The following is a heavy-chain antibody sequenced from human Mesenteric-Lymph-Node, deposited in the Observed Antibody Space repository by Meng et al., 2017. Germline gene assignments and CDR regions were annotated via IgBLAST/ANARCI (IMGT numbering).Heavy chain of an antibody. CDR2: IYYSGST. CDR3: ARPLITMVRGVIPRNYYYGMDV. D-gene: IGHD3-10*01. Sequence: GSLRLSCTVSGGSISSSSYYWGWIRQPPGKGLEWIGSIYYSGSTYYNPSLKSRVTISVDTSKNQFSLKLSSVTAADTAVYYCARPLITMVRGVIPRNYYYGMDVWGQGTTVTVSS. CDR1: GGSISSSSYY. J-gene: IGHJ6*02. V-gene: IGHV4-39*07.